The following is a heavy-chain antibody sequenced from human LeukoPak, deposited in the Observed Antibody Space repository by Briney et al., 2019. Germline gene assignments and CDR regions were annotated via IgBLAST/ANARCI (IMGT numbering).Heavy chain of an antibody. CDR2: INHSGST. CDR3: ARGPSGSHPIDY. J-gene: IGHJ4*02. V-gene: IGHV4-34*01. D-gene: IGHD1-26*01. CDR1: GGSFSGYY. Sequence: SETLSLTCAVYGGSFSGYYWSWIRQPPGKGLEWIGEINHSGSTNYNPSLKSRVTISVDTSKNQFSLKLSSVTAADTAVYCCARGPSGSHPIDYWGQGTLVTVSS.